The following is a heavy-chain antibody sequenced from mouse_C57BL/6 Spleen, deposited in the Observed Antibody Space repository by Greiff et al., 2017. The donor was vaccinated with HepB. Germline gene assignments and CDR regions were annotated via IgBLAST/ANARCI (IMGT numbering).Heavy chain of an antibody. CDR2: IHPNSGST. D-gene: IGHD3-3*01. J-gene: IGHJ4*01. CDR1: GYTFTSYW. CDR3: ARRAGFFYAMDY. V-gene: IGHV1-64*01. Sequence: VQLQQSGAELVKPGASVKLSCKASGYTFTSYWMHWVKQRPGQGLEWIGMIHPNSGSTNYNEKFKSKATLTVDKSSSTAYMQLSSLTSEDSAVYYCARRAGFFYAMDYWGQGTSVTVSS.